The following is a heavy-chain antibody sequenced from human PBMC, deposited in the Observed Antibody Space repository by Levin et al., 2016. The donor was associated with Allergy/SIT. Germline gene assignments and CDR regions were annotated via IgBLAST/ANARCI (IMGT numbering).Heavy chain of an antibody. V-gene: IGHV3-74*01. CDR3: AREGAGRYYFDY. Sequence: GESLKISCAASGFTFSSYWMHWVRQAPGKGLVWVSRIRGDGSAITYADSVKGRFTISRDNAKNTLYLQMNSLRADDTAVYYCAREGAGRYYFDYWGQGTLVTVSS. J-gene: IGHJ4*02. CDR2: IRGDGSAI. D-gene: IGHD4/OR15-4a*01. CDR1: GFTFSSYW.